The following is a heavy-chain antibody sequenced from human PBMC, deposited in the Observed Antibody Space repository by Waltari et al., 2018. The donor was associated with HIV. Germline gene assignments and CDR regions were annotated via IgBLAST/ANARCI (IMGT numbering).Heavy chain of an antibody. J-gene: IGHJ4*02. CDR2: VSSDGNRT. CDR1: GFTFSSHW. D-gene: IGHD3-3*01. CDR3: ARSLYYDFWSAYPPDY. V-gene: IGHV3-74*03. Sequence: EVKLVESGGRLVQPRGSLRLSCVASGFTFSSHWVHWVRQAPGKGLVWISRVSSDGNRTVYADSVKGRFTISRDNAKNTLFLQMNSLRVEDTAVYFCARSLYYDFWSAYPPDYWGQGTRVTVSS.